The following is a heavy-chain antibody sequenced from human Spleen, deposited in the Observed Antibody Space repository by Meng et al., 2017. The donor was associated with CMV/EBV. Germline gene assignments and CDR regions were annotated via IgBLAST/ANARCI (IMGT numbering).Heavy chain of an antibody. J-gene: IGHJ4*02. CDR3: ARGVAEYLGWEMGY. CDR2: IDNNDGRST. D-gene: IGHD2/OR15-2a*01. Sequence: EVQLVVSGGTFVQPGGSLRRSCVVSGFTVRNYWMHWVRQRSGKGLEWVSRIDNNDGRSTSYADSVRGRFTISRDNAKNTLYLQMDSLRVEDTAVYYCARGVAEYLGWEMGYWGQGTLVTVSS. V-gene: IGHV3-74*01. CDR1: GFTVRNYW.